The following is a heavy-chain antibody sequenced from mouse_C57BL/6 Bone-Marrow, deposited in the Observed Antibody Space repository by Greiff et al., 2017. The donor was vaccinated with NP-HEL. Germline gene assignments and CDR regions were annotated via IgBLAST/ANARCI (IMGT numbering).Heavy chain of an antibody. J-gene: IGHJ3*01. Sequence: VMLQQSGAELARPGASVKLSCKASGYTFTSYGISWVKQRTGQGLEWIGEIYPRSGNTYYNEKFKGKATLTADKSSSTAYMELRSLTSEDSAVYFCARPRLSTWFAYWGQGTLVTVSA. CDR1: GYTFTSYG. V-gene: IGHV1-81*01. CDR2: IYPRSGNT. CDR3: ARPRLSTWFAY.